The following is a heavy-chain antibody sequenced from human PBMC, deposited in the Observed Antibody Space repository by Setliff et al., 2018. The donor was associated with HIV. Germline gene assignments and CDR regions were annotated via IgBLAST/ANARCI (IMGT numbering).Heavy chain of an antibody. J-gene: IGHJ6*03. V-gene: IGHV3-30*04. CDR3: ARDRTLTYEDYYYMDV. D-gene: IGHD2-21*01. CDR2: VQYHGRNK. CDR1: GFTFSNYG. Sequence: GSLRLSCAASGFTFSNYGMHWVRQAPGRGPEWVAVVQYHGRNKDYADSVKGRFTISRDNSKNTLYLQMNSLTPEDAAVYYCARDRTLTYEDYYYMDVWGKGTTVTVSS.